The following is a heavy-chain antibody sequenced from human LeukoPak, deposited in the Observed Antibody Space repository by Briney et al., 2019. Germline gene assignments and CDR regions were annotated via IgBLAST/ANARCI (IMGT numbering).Heavy chain of an antibody. CDR3: ARGHYYDFWSGYYQGWFDP. V-gene: IGHV4-4*07. J-gene: IGHJ5*02. D-gene: IGHD3-3*01. CDR1: GGSISAYY. CDR2: IYTSGSA. Sequence: SETLSLTCTVSGGSISAYYWNWIRQPAGKGLEWIGRIYTSGSANCNPSLKSRVTMSVDTSKNQFSLRLSSVTAADTAVYYCARGHYYDFWSGYYQGWFDPWGQGTLVTVSS.